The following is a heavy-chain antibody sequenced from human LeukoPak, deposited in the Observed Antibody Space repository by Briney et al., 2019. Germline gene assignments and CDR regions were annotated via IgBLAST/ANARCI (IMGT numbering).Heavy chain of an antibody. J-gene: IGHJ6*02. CDR3: AKVLAGYDYDGFIHYGMDV. CDR1: GFTFSSYA. V-gene: IGHV3-23*01. CDR2: ISGSGGST. D-gene: IGHD5-12*01. Sequence: GGSLRLSCAASGFTFSSYAMSWVRQAPGKGLEWVSAISGSGGSTYYADSVKGRFTISRDNSKNTLYLQMNSLRAEDTAVYYCAKVLAGYDYDGFIHYGMDVWGQGTTVTVSS.